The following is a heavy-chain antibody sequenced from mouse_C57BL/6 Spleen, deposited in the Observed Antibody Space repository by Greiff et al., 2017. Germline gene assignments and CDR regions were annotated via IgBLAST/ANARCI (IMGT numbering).Heavy chain of an antibody. CDR1: GYTFTSYW. CDR3: TGPGGSQYYGSSYGWFAY. CDR2: IYPGNSDT. D-gene: IGHD1-1*01. Sequence: EVQLVESGTVLARPGASVKMSCKTSGYTFTSYWMHWVKQRPGQGLEWIGAIYPGNSDTSYNQKFKGKAKLTAVTSASTAYMELSSLTNEDSAVYYCTGPGGSQYYGSSYGWFAYWGQGTLVTVSA. J-gene: IGHJ3*01. V-gene: IGHV1-5*01.